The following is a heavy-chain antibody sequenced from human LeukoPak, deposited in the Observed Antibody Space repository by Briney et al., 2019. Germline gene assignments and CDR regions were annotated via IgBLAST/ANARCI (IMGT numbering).Heavy chain of an antibody. V-gene: IGHV3-73*01. CDR1: GFTFSGSA. Sequence: PGGSLRLSCAASGFTFSGSAMHWVRQASGKGLEWVGRIRSKANSYATAYAASVKGRFTISRDDSKNTAYLQMNSLKTEDTAVYYCTRLYSYYYGSGSPRRYMDVWGKGTTVTVSS. CDR3: TRLYSYYYGSGSPRRYMDV. D-gene: IGHD3-10*01. CDR2: IRSKANSYAT. J-gene: IGHJ6*03.